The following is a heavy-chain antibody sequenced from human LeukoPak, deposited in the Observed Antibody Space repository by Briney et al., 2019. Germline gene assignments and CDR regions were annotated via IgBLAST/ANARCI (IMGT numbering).Heavy chain of an antibody. V-gene: IGHV1-18*01. CDR2: ICAYNGNT. CDR3: SRCTGCRDPSFDY. J-gene: IGHJ4*02. CDR1: GYTFTSYA. Sequence: ASVKLSCTASGYTFTSYAISWVRQAPGQGLEWMGWICAYNGNTNYAPNLQGRATITTNTSTTTAYMGLSRRSSDDPAVYYCSRCTGCRDPSFDYWGQGSQVTVPS. D-gene: IGHD3-9*01.